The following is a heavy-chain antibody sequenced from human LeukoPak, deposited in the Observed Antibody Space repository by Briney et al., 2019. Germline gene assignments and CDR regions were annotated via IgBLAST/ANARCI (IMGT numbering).Heavy chain of an antibody. CDR2: IIPILGIA. Sequence: SVKVSCKASGGTFSSYAISWVRQAPGQGLEWMGRIIPILGIANYAQKFQGRVTITADKSTSTAYMELSSLRSEDTAVYYCARAEGRWLTFSDYYYGMDVWGQGTTVTVSS. V-gene: IGHV1-69*04. CDR1: GGTFSSYA. CDR3: ARAEGRWLTFSDYYYGMDV. D-gene: IGHD3-22*01. J-gene: IGHJ6*02.